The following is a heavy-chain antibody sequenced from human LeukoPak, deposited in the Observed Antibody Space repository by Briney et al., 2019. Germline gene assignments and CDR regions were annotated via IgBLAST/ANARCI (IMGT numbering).Heavy chain of an antibody. V-gene: IGHV4-59*01. CDR2: IDYGGST. J-gene: IGHJ6*03. CDR3: ARGSYGSGSYYNSSYYYYYYYMDV. CDR1: GGSISSYY. Sequence: SETLSLTCTVSGGSISSYYWSWIRQPPGKGLEWIGYIDYGGSTNYNPSLKSRVTISVDTSKNQFSLKLSSVTAADTAVYYCARGSYGSGSYYNSSYYYYYYYMDVWGKGTTVTVSS. D-gene: IGHD3-10*01.